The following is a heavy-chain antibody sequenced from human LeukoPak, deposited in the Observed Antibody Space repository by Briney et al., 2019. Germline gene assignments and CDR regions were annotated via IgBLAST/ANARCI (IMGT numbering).Heavy chain of an antibody. CDR2: ISGSGGNT. CDR3: AKDRTVGASYWYFDL. Sequence: GGSLRLSCAASGFTFSACAMNWVRQAPGKGLEWVSAISGSGGNTYYADSVKGRFTISRDSSKNTLFLQMNTLRAEDTAIYYCAKDRTVGASYWYFDLWGRGTLVTVSS. V-gene: IGHV3-23*01. CDR1: GFTFSACA. J-gene: IGHJ2*01. D-gene: IGHD1-26*01.